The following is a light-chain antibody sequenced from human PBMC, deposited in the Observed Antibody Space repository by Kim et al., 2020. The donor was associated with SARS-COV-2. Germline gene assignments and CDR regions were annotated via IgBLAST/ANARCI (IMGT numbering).Light chain of an antibody. V-gene: IGLV6-57*03. CDR1: RGSIASNY. J-gene: IGLJ2*01. CDR3: QSYDSSNPVV. CDR2: EDN. Sequence: KTVTIPCTRSRGSIASNYVQWYQLRPGSAPTTVIYEDNQRPSGVPDRFSGSIDSSSNSASLTISGLKTEDEADYYCQSYDSSNPVVFGGGTQLTVL.